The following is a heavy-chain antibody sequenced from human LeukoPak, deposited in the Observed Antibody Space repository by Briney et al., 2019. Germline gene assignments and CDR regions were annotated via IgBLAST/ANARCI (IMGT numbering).Heavy chain of an antibody. CDR3: ARIIAVAGPFDY. CDR1: GFTFSSYG. J-gene: IGHJ4*02. CDR2: ISYDGSNK. D-gene: IGHD6-19*01. V-gene: IGHV3-30*03. Sequence: GGSLRLSCAASGFTFSSYGMPWVRQAPGKGLEWVAVISYDGSNKYYADSVKGRFTISRDNAKNSLYLQMNSLRAEDTAVYYCARIIAVAGPFDYWGQGTLVTVSS.